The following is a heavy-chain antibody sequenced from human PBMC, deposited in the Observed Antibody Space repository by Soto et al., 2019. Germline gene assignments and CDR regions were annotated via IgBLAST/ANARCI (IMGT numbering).Heavy chain of an antibody. V-gene: IGHV1-2*01. Sequence: QLHLVQSGAVVKKPGASVTVSCSASGYPVTAYYMHWVRQAPGRGLEWMGGINPATGAAKYTQTSQGRVTRTRDTSTGTVFMDLGALTSEDPAVFYCERGGGVGVAGSAAFDMWGQGTLVTVSS. CDR3: ERGGGVGVAGSAAFDM. CDR1: GYPVTAYY. CDR2: INPATGAA. D-gene: IGHD3-3*01. J-gene: IGHJ3*02.